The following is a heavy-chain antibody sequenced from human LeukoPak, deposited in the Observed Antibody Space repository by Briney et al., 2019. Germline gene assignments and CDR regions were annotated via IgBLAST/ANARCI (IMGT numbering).Heavy chain of an antibody. CDR3: ARRRGWVDY. V-gene: IGHV4-59*08. CDR1: GGSISSYY. CDR2: IYYSGSA. Sequence: PSETLSLTCTVSGGSISSYYWSWIRQPPGKGLEWIGYIYYSGSANYNPSLKSRVTISVDTSKNQFSLKLSSVTAADTAVYYCARRRGWVDYWGQGALVTVSS. J-gene: IGHJ4*02. D-gene: IGHD6-19*01.